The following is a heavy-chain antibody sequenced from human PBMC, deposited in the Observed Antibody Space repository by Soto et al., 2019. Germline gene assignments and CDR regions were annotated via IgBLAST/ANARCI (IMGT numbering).Heavy chain of an antibody. V-gene: IGHV6-1*01. J-gene: IGHJ6*02. D-gene: IGHD3-3*01. Sequence: SQTLSLTCAISGDSVSSNSAAWNWIRQSPSRGLEWLGRTYYRSKWYNDYAVSVKSRITINPDTSKNQFSLQLNSVTPEDTAVYYCARANLTYYDFWSGYYYYCGMDVWGQGTTVTVSS. CDR3: ARANLTYYDFWSGYYYYCGMDV. CDR2: TYYRSKWYN. CDR1: GDSVSSNSAA.